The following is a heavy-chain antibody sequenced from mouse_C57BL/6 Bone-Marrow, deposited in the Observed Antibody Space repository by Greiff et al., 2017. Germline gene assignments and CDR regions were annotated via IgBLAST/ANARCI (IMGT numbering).Heavy chain of an antibody. CDR1: GYTFTSYW. J-gene: IGHJ2*02. CDR2: IDPSDSYT. CDR3: ARSRLGDY. D-gene: IGHD1-2*01. Sequence: QVQLQQPGAELVMPGASVKLSCKASGYTFTSYWMHWVKQRPGQGLEWIGEIDPSDSYTNYNQKFKGKSTLTVDKSSSTAYIQLSSLTSEYSAVCYYARSRLGDYWGKGTSLTVSS. V-gene: IGHV1-69*01.